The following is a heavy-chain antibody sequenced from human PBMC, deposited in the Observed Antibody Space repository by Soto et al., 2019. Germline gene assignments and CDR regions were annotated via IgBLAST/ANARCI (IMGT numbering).Heavy chain of an antibody. V-gene: IGHV3-15*01. D-gene: IGHD3-22*01. CDR2: IKSKTDGGTT. CDR3: ASSPKLYYYDSRTTLAHPEIAY. J-gene: IGHJ4*02. Sequence: SLRLSCAASGFTFSNAWMSWVRQAPGKGLEWVGRIKSKTDGGTTDYAAPVKGRFTISRDDSKNTLYLQMNSLKTEDTAVYYCASSPKLYYYDSRTTLAHPEIAYWGQGTLVTVSS. CDR1: GFTFSNAW.